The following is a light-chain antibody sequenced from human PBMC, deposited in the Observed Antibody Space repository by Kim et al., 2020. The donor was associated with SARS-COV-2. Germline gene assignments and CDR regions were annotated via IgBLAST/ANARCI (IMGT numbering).Light chain of an antibody. Sequence: ASVGDRVTITCQASQDITDSLNWYRQEAGRAPKFLIYDASNLEAGVPSRFSGSGSGTQFSFTISSLQPEDIGTYYCQQYDDLPLTFGGGTKVDIK. V-gene: IGKV1-33*01. CDR3: QQYDDLPLT. CDR2: DAS. J-gene: IGKJ4*01. CDR1: QDITDS.